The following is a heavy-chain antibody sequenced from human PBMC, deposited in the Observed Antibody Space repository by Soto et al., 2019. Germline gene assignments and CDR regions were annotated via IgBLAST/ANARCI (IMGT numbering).Heavy chain of an antibody. J-gene: IGHJ3*02. CDR1: WGSRGDRDYC. V-gene: IGHV4-61*08. CDR2: IYYSGRT. Sequence: VSWGSRGDRDYCRSIKQQPPGMGLVCIGYIYYSGRTHYNPSLKSRVSISVDTSKNHFSLQLRSVTAADTAVYFCARISGDDFGDYGGFGIWGQGT. CDR3: ARISGDDFGDYGGFGI. D-gene: IGHD4-17*01.